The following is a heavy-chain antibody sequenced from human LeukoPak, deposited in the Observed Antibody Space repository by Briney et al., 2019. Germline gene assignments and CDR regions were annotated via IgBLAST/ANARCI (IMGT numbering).Heavy chain of an antibody. Sequence: SQTLSLTCTVSGGSISSGGYYWSWIRQHPGKGLEWIGYIYYSGSTYYNPSLKSRVTISVDTSKNQFSLKLSSVTAADTAVYYCARGNPRGGYSSPSYYYYYMDVWGKGTTVTVSS. V-gene: IGHV4-31*03. CDR3: ARGNPRGGYSSPSYYYYYMDV. D-gene: IGHD6-6*01. J-gene: IGHJ6*03. CDR2: IYYSGST. CDR1: GGSISSGGYY.